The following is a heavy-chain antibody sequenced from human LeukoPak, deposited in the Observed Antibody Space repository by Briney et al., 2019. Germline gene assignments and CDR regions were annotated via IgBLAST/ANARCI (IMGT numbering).Heavy chain of an antibody. CDR3: ARGGDPNYYDSSGLGY. J-gene: IGHJ4*02. CDR1: GYTFTSYG. V-gene: IGHV1-18*01. D-gene: IGHD3-22*01. Sequence: ASVKVFCKASGYTFTSYGISWVRQAPGQGLEWMGWISAYNGNTNYAQKLQGRVTMTTDTSTSTAYMELRSLRSDDTAVYYCARGGDPNYYDSSGLGYWGQGTLVTVSS. CDR2: ISAYNGNT.